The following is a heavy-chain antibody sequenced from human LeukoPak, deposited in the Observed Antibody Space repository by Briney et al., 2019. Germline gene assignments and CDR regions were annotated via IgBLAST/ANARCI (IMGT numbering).Heavy chain of an antibody. CDR3: ARHSAGTTKDY. CDR1: GGSVSSDSYF. Sequence: PSETLSLTCTVSGGSVSSDSYFWTWIRQPPGKGLEWIGFISYSGSTNYNPSLKSRVTISLDTSKNQFSLNLSSVTAADTAVYYCARHSAGTTKDYWGQGTLVTVSS. CDR2: ISYSGST. D-gene: IGHD1-1*01. V-gene: IGHV4-61*01. J-gene: IGHJ4*02.